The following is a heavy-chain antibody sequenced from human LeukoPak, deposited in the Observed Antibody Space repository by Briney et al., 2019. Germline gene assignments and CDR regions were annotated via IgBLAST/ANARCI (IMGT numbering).Heavy chain of an antibody. CDR2: IWYDGSNK. Sequence: PGGSLRLSCAASGFTFSSYGMHWVRQAPGKGLEWAAVIWYDGSNKYYADSVKGRFTISRDNSKNTLYLQMNSLRAEDTAVYYCAKDSCSSTSCYLVAGYYFDYWGQGTLVTVSS. D-gene: IGHD2-2*01. CDR1: GFTFSSYG. J-gene: IGHJ4*02. CDR3: AKDSCSSTSCYLVAGYYFDY. V-gene: IGHV3-33*06.